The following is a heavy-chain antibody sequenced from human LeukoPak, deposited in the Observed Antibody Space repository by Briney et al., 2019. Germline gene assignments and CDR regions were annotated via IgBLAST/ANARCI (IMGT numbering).Heavy chain of an antibody. Sequence: RASVKVSCKVSGYTLTELSMHWVRQAPGKGLEWMGGFDPEDGETIYAQKFQGRVTMTEDTSTDTAYMELSSLRSEDTAVYYCATAGYSSSSSLGYYYMDVWGKGTTVNVSS. J-gene: IGHJ6*03. CDR2: FDPEDGET. CDR3: ATAGYSSSSSLGYYYMDV. CDR1: GYTLTELS. V-gene: IGHV1-24*01. D-gene: IGHD6-6*01.